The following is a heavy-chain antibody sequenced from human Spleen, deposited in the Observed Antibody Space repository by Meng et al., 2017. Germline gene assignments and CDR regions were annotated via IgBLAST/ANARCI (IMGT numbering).Heavy chain of an antibody. CDR2: IYYSGST. Sequence: SETLSLTCTVSGDSISSYYWSWIRQPPGKGLEWIGYIYYSGSTNYNPSLKSRVTMSIDTSKNQFSVKLSSVTAADTAVYFCAREGGYYSFYFDYWGQGTLVTVSS. CDR1: GDSISSYY. J-gene: IGHJ4*02. CDR3: AREGGYYSFYFDY. D-gene: IGHD3-22*01. V-gene: IGHV4-59*01.